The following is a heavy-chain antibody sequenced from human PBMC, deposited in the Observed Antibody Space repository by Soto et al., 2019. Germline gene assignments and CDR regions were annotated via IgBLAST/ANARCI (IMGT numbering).Heavy chain of an antibody. J-gene: IGHJ4*02. D-gene: IGHD2-2*01. CDR2: ISPYNGDT. CDR1: GYTFTSYA. CDR3: ARHEVLPASSAPFDY. V-gene: IGHV1-18*01. Sequence: ASVKVSCKASGYTFTSYAISWVRQAPGQGLEWMGWISPYNGDTNYAQKPQGRVTMTTDTSTSTAYMELRSLRSDDTAVFYCARHEVLPASSAPFDYWGQGAQVTVSS.